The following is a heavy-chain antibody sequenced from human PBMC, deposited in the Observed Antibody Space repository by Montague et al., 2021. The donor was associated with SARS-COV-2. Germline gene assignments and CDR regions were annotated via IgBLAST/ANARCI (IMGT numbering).Heavy chain of an antibody. CDR3: ARDTFYYGSGTNYVDTFDM. V-gene: IGHV4-59*01. Sequence: SETLSLTCTVSGGSITTNFWSWVRQPPGKGLEWVGYAYYTGRSXSXPSXXXRVFISVDTSKNQVSLKLHSVTAADTAVYYCARDTFYYGSGTNYVDTFDMWGRGTMVTVSS. D-gene: IGHD3-10*01. CDR2: AYYTGRS. J-gene: IGHJ3*02. CDR1: GGSITTNF.